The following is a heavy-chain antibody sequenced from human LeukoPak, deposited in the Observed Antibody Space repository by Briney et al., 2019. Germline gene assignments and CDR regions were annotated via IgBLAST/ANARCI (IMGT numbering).Heavy chain of an antibody. V-gene: IGHV4-38-2*01. D-gene: IGHD3-22*01. Sequence: KSSETLSLTCAVSGYSISSGYYWGWIRQHPGKGLEWIGNIYHSGSTYYNPSLKSRVTISVDTSKNQFSLKLSSVTAADTALYYCARYPYDNSGFYQIGFDYGGHGTLVTVSS. CDR3: ARYPYDNSGFYQIGFDY. CDR1: GYSISSGYY. CDR2: IYHSGST. J-gene: IGHJ4*01.